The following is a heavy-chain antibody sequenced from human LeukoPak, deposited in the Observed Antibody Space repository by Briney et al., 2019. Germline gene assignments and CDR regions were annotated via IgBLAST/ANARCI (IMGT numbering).Heavy chain of an antibody. CDR1: GFTFSSYA. CDR2: ISGSGGST. J-gene: IGHJ6*03. D-gene: IGHD3-3*01. Sequence: PGGSLRLSCAASGFTFSSYAMSWVRQAPGKGLEWVSAISGSGGSTYYADSVKGRFTISRDNSKNTLYLQMNSLRAEDTAVYYCAKVYTIFGVVIHLDYYYMDVWGKGTTATVSS. CDR3: AKVYTIFGVVIHLDYYYMDV. V-gene: IGHV3-23*01.